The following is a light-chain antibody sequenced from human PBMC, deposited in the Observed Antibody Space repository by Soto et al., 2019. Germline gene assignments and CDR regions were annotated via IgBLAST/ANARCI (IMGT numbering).Light chain of an antibody. J-gene: IGKJ2*01. Sequence: EVVMTQSPATLSVSPGERVTLSCRASQSVRSNLAWYQQKPGQSPRLLIYGASTRATGIPARFSGSGSGTDFTLTISSLEPEDFAVYYCQQRSNWPYTFGQGTKVDIK. CDR3: QQRSNWPYT. V-gene: IGKV3-15*01. CDR1: QSVRSN. CDR2: GAS.